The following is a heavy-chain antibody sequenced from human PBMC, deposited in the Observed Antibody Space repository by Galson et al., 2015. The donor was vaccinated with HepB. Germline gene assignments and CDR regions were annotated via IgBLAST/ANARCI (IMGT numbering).Heavy chain of an antibody. CDR3: ARAGGYCTNGVCWVVYYYYMDV. D-gene: IGHD2-8*01. CDR1: GFTFSSYS. V-gene: IGHV3-48*02. Sequence: SLRLSCAASGFTFSSYSMNWVRQAPGKGLEWVSYISSSSSTIYYADSVKGRFTISRDNAKNSLYLQMNSLRDEDTAVYYCARAGGYCTNGVCWVVYYYYMDVWGKGTTVTVSS. CDR2: ISSSSSTI. J-gene: IGHJ6*03.